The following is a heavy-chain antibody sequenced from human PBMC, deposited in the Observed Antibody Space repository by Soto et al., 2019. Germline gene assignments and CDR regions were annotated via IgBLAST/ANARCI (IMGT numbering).Heavy chain of an antibody. V-gene: IGHV3-66*04. J-gene: IGHJ4*02. CDR1: GVTVSSNY. Sequence: EVQLVESGGGLVQPGGSLGLSCAASGVTVSSNYMSWVRQAPGKGLEWVSVIYSGGSTYYADSVKGRFTISRDNSKNTLYLQMTSLRAEDTAVYYCARHGYNYGGGYFDYWGQGTLVTVSS. D-gene: IGHD5-18*01. CDR3: ARHGYNYGGGYFDY. CDR2: IYSGGST.